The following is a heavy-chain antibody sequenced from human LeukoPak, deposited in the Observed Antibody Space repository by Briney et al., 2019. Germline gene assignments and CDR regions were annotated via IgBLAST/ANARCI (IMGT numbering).Heavy chain of an antibody. Sequence: SQTLSLTCAISGDSVSSNSAAWNWIRQSPSRGLEWLGRTYYRSKWYNDYAVSVKSIININRDTSKSQFSLQLNSVTPEDTAVYYCARSGLTITIGAFDIWGQGTMVTVSS. CDR1: GDSVSSNSAA. J-gene: IGHJ3*02. CDR2: TYYRSKWYN. D-gene: IGHD3-9*01. V-gene: IGHV6-1*01. CDR3: ARSGLTITIGAFDI.